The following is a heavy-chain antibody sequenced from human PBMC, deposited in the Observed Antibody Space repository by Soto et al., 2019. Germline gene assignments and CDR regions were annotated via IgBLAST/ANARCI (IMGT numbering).Heavy chain of an antibody. Sequence: WETLSLTCTVSSGSISNVAYFWAWIRQPPGKGLEWIGSIYYTGNTYFNPSLNSRVTMSVDTSKNQFSLEVNSVTAADTAIYYCAKSGSQYPGTLDVWGRGTMVT. CDR2: IYYTGNT. CDR1: SGSISNVAYF. V-gene: IGHV4-39*01. J-gene: IGHJ3*01. D-gene: IGHD1-1*01. CDR3: AKSGSQYPGTLDV.